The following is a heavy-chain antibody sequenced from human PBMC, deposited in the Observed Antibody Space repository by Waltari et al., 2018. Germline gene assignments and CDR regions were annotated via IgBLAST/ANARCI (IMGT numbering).Heavy chain of an antibody. CDR3: ARVDCSSYYGLDS. CDR2: IYGSGSST. D-gene: IGHD6-13*01. J-gene: IGHJ6*02. V-gene: IGHV4-59*12. CDR1: GGSISSSY. Sequence: QLQLQESGPGLVKPSETLSVTCAVSGGSISSSYWSWIRQAPGKGLEWIGYIYGSGSSTNYNPSLKSRVTLSVDTSKNQLSLKLSSVTAADTAVYYCARVDCSSYYGLDSWGQGVVVTVSS.